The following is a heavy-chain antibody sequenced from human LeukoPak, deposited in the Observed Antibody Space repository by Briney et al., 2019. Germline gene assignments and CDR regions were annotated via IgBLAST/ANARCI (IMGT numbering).Heavy chain of an antibody. CDR2: ISWNSGSI. CDR3: AKDPPDY. Sequence: PGGSLRLPCAASGFTFDDYAMHWVRQAPGKGLEWVSGISWNSGSIGYADSVKGRFTISRDNAKNSLYLQMNSLRAEDTALYYCAKDPPDYWGQGTLVTVSS. J-gene: IGHJ4*02. CDR1: GFTFDDYA. V-gene: IGHV3-9*01.